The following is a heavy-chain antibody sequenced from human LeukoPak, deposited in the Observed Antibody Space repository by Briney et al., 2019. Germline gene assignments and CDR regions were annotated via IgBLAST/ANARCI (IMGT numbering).Heavy chain of an antibody. Sequence: PSETLSLTCTVSGGSISSYYWSWIRQPPGKGLEWIGYIYDSGSTDYNPSIKSRVTISIDTSKNQFSLKLSSVTAADTAVYYCARTTVTVSHFDYWGQGTLVTVSS. CDR2: IYDSGST. J-gene: IGHJ4*02. D-gene: IGHD4-17*01. CDR3: ARTTVTVSHFDY. CDR1: GGSISSYY. V-gene: IGHV4-59*08.